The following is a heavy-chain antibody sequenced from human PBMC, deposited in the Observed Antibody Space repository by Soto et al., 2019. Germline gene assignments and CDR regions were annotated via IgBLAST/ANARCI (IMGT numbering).Heavy chain of an antibody. V-gene: IGHV3-23*01. CDR3: AKTSSRSGYDFNYAFDI. Sequence: GGSLRLSCAASGFTFSSYAMSWVRQAPGKGLEWVSAISGSGGSTYYADSVKGRSTISRDNSKNTLYLQMNSLRAEDTAVYYCAKTSSRSGYDFNYAFDIWGQGTLVTVSS. CDR2: ISGSGGST. D-gene: IGHD5-12*01. J-gene: IGHJ3*02. CDR1: GFTFSSYA.